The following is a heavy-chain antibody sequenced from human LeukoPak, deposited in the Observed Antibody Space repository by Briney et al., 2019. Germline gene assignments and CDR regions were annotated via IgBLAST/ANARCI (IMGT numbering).Heavy chain of an antibody. J-gene: IGHJ4*02. CDR3: ARHRGYDLFDY. D-gene: IGHD5-12*01. CDR1: GDSISSYW. V-gene: IGHV4-59*08. Sequence: KASETLSLTCTVSGDSISSYWWSWIRQSPGKGLEWIGYIHYSGSIKYNPSFKSRVTISVDTSKNQFSLKVSSVTAADTAVYYCARHRGYDLFDYWGQGTLVTVSS. CDR2: IHYSGSI.